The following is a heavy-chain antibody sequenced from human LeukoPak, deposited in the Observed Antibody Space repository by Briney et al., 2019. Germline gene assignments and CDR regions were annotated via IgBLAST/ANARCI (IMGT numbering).Heavy chain of an antibody. CDR1: GYSISSGYY. Sequence: SETLSLTCAVSGYSISSGYYWGWIRQPPGKGLEWIGTIYHSGSTYYNPSLKSRVTISVDTSKNQFSLKLSSVTAADTAVYYCARAGYSGYDTPLEYDYWGQGTLVTVSS. J-gene: IGHJ4*02. CDR2: IYHSGST. CDR3: ARAGYSGYDTPLEYDY. V-gene: IGHV4-38-2*01. D-gene: IGHD5-12*01.